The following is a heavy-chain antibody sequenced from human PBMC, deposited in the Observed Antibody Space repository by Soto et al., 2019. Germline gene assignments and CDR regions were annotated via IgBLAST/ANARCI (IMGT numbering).Heavy chain of an antibody. D-gene: IGHD3-10*01. CDR3: ARDYYGSGRSKFDY. Sequence: QVQLVQSGAEVKQPGASVKVSCKASDYTFSSYGITWVRQAPGQGLEWMGWISAYNGNTNYAQKFQGRVTMNTATSTSTAYMELRSLGSDDTAIYYCARDYYGSGRSKFDYWGQGTLVTVSS. V-gene: IGHV1-18*01. J-gene: IGHJ4*02. CDR2: ISAYNGNT. CDR1: DYTFSSYG.